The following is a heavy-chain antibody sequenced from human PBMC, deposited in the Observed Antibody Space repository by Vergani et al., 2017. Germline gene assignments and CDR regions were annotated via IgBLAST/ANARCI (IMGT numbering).Heavy chain of an antibody. V-gene: IGHV4-4*07. D-gene: IGHD5-18*01. J-gene: IGHJ6*03. CDR3: ARGRGYSYGFYYYYMDG. CDR1: GGSISSYY. Sequence: QVQLQESGPGLVKPSETLSLTCTVSGGSISSYYWSWIRQPAGKGLEWIGRIYTSGSTNYNPSLKSRVTISGDTAKNQFSLKLSSVTAADTAVYYCARGRGYSYGFYYYYMDGWGKGTTVTVSS. CDR2: IYTSGST.